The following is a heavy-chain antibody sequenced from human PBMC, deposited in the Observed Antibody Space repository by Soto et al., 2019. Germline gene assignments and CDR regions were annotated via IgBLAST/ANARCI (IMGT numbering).Heavy chain of an antibody. D-gene: IGHD4-4*01. J-gene: IGHJ4*02. CDR1: VFSFRNYA. CDR2: IWYDGSKK. Sequence: WWSLRLSCTTSVFSFRNYAMHWFRQAPGKGLEWVAVIWYDGSKKYYADSVTGRFTASRDNSKNMMFLQMNSLRAEDTAVYYCARDPYSDNDVFFDYWGQGSLVTVSA. CDR3: ARDPYSDNDVFFDY. V-gene: IGHV3-33*01.